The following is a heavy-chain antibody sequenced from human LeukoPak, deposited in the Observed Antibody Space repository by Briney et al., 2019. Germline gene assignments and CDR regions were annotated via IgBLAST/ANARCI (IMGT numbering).Heavy chain of an antibody. CDR2: IKSKTDGGTT. CDR3: TTDSYYYDSSGFHYFDY. V-gene: IGHV3-15*01. CDR1: GFTFSNAW. J-gene: IGHJ4*02. Sequence: KPGGSLRLSCAASGFTFSNAWMSWVRQAPGKGPEWVGRIKSKTDGGTTDYAAPVKGRFTISRDDSKNPLYLQMNSLKTEDTAVYYCTTDSYYYDSSGFHYFDYWGQGTLVTVSP. D-gene: IGHD3-22*01.